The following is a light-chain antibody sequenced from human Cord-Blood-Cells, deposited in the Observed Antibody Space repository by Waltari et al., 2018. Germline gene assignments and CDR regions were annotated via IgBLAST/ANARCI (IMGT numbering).Light chain of an antibody. CDR3: QQSYSTPYS. CDR1: QSISSY. Sequence: DIQMTQSPSSLSASVADRVTIPCRASQSISSYLHWYQQKPGKAPKLLIYAASSLQSGVPSRFSGSGSGTDVTLTISSLQPEDFATYYCQQSYSTPYSFGQGTKLEIK. CDR2: AAS. J-gene: IGKJ2*03. V-gene: IGKV1-39*01.